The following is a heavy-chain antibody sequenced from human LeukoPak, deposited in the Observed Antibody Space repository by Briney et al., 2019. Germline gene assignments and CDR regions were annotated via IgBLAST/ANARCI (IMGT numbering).Heavy chain of an antibody. D-gene: IGHD3-3*01. V-gene: IGHV4-59*09. Sequence: YKPSLKSRVTISVDTSKTQFSLKLSSVTAADTAVYYCARGKALGQYYDFWSGYFDYYYMDVWGKGTTVTVSS. CDR3: ARGKALGQYYDFWSGYFDYYYMDV. J-gene: IGHJ6*03.